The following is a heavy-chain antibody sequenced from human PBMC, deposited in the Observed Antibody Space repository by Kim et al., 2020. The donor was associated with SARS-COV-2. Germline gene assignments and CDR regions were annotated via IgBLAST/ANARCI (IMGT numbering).Heavy chain of an antibody. J-gene: IGHJ6*02. CDR2: IA. CDR3: ARAGDAAEGV. V-gene: IGHV1-69*04. Sequence: IANYAQKFQGRVTITADKSTSTAYMELSSLRSEDTAVYYCARAGDAAEGVWGQGTTVTVSS. D-gene: IGHD3-10*01.